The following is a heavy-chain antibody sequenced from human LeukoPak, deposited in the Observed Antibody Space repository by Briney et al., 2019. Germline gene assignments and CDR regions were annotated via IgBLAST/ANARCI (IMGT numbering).Heavy chain of an antibody. D-gene: IGHD2-15*01. Sequence: GGSLRLSCAASGFTFSSYGMHWVRQAPGRGLEWVAVIWYDGSNKYYADSVKGRFTISRDNSKNTLYLQMNSLRAEDTAVYYCARDCTGGTCYDAFDIWGQGTMVTVSS. V-gene: IGHV3-33*01. CDR1: GFTFSSYG. CDR3: ARDCTGGTCYDAFDI. J-gene: IGHJ3*02. CDR2: IWYDGSNK.